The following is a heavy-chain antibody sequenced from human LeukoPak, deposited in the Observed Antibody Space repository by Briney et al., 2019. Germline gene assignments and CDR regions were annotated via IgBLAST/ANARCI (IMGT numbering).Heavy chain of an antibody. D-gene: IGHD3-10*01. CDR2: ISGSGGST. J-gene: IGHJ4*02. V-gene: IGHV3-23*01. CDR3: AESSGNYLYFDY. CDR1: GFAFSSYA. Sequence: GGSLRLSCAASGFAFSSYAMSWVRQAPGKGLEWVSAISGSGGSTYYADSVKGRFTISRDNSKNTLYLQMNSLRAEDTAVYYCAESSGNYLYFDYWGQGTLVTVSS.